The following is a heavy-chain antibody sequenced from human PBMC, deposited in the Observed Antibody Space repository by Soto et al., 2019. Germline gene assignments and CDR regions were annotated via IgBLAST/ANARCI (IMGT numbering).Heavy chain of an antibody. CDR2: ISWNSVTI. CDR1: GFNFDDHA. J-gene: IGHJ5*02. CDR3: VRSSGSQPRAGWFDP. V-gene: IGHV3-9*01. D-gene: IGHD1-26*01. Sequence: GGSLRLSCAASGFNFDDHAMHWVRQTPGKGLEWVSGISWNSVTINYADSIKGRFTISRDNAKRTLYLQMNNLRPADTAMYFCVRSSGSQPRAGWFDPWGQGTLVTVSS.